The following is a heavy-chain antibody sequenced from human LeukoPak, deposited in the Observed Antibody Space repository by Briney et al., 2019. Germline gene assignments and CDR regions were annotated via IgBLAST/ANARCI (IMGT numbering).Heavy chain of an antibody. CDR1: GGTFSSYA. V-gene: IGHV1-69*05. Sequence: SVKVSCKASGGTFSSYAISWVRQAPGQGLEWMGGIIPIFGTANYAQKFQGRVTITTDESTSTAYMELSSLRSEDTAVYYCARSVFECSRTSCDGNWFDPWGQGTLVTVSS. CDR3: ARSVFECSRTSCDGNWFDP. D-gene: IGHD2-2*01. J-gene: IGHJ5*02. CDR2: IIPIFGTA.